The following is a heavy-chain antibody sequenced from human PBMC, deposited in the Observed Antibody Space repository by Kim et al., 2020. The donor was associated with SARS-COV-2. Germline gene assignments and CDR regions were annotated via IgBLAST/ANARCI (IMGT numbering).Heavy chain of an antibody. CDR1: GFTFRNYG. CDR3: ATGGYCGFDA. V-gene: IGHV3-30*03. Sequence: GGSLRLSCAASGFTFRNYGMHWVRQAPGKRLEWVTVISYDGSNEYYADSVKGRFTMSRDTSKNILYLHMNSLRPVGTAVYYCATGGYCGFDAWGQGTLVT. CDR2: ISYDGSNE. D-gene: IGHD5-12*01. J-gene: IGHJ4*02.